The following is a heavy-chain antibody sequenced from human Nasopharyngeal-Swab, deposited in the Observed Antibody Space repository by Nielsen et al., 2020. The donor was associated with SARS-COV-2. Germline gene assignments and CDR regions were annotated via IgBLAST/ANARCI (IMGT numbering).Heavy chain of an antibody. Sequence: WVRQAPGQGLEWMGRINPNSGGTNYAQKFQGRVTMTRDTSISTAYMELSRLRSDDTAVYYCAMSIAVAGTVLFDPWGQGTLVTVSS. CDR3: AMSIAVAGTVLFDP. J-gene: IGHJ5*02. V-gene: IGHV1-2*06. CDR2: INPNSGGT. D-gene: IGHD6-19*01.